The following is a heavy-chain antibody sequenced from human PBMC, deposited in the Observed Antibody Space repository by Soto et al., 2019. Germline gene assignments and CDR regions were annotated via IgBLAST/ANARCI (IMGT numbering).Heavy chain of an antibody. CDR1: GGSISSYY. V-gene: IGHV4-59*01. CDR2: IYFRGST. J-gene: IGHJ4*02. D-gene: IGHD2-15*01. CDR3: ARDPGGRYDY. Sequence: QVQLQESGPGLVKPSETLSLTCTVSGGSISSYYWNWIRQPPGKGLEWIGYIYFRGSTNYNPSLQSRVTISVDTSKNRSSLKLSSVTAADTAVYYCARDPGGRYDYWGQGTLVTVSS.